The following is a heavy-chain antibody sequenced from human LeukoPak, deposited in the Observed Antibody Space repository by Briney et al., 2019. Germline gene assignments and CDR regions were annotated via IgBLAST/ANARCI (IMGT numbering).Heavy chain of an antibody. CDR3: AKDREGSVAENPDY. Sequence: GGSLRLSCAPSGFTFSSYAMSWVRQAPGKGLEWVSAISGSGGSTYYADSVKGRFTISRDNSKNTLNLQMNSLRAEDTAVYYCAKDREGSVAENPDYWGQGTLVTVSS. J-gene: IGHJ4*02. CDR1: GFTFSSYA. CDR2: ISGSGGST. D-gene: IGHD6-19*01. V-gene: IGHV3-23*01.